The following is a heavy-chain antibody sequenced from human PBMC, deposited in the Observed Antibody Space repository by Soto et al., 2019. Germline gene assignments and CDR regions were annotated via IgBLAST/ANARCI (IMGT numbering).Heavy chain of an antibody. CDR2: INPSGGST. J-gene: IGHJ6*02. D-gene: IGHD6-19*01. CDR3: ARAGSSGWLEYYYYGMDV. Sequence: ASVKVSCKASGYTFTSYYMHWVRQAPGQRLEWMGIINPSGGSTSYAQKFQGRVTMTRDTSTSTVYMELSSLRSEDTAVYYCARAGSSGWLEYYYYGMDVWGQGTTVTVSS. CDR1: GYTFTSYY. V-gene: IGHV1-46*03.